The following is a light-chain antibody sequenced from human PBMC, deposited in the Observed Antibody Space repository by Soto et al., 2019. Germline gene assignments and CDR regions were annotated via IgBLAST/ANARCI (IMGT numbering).Light chain of an antibody. J-gene: IGKJ1*01. CDR3: QQYNDWPPT. CDR2: GAS. Sequence: EIVMTQSPATLSVSPGERATLSCRASESVRSNLAWYQQKPGQAPRLLIYGASTRATGIPARFSGSGSGTEFTLSIGSLQSEDFAVYYCQQYNDWPPTFGQGTKV. V-gene: IGKV3-15*01. CDR1: ESVRSN.